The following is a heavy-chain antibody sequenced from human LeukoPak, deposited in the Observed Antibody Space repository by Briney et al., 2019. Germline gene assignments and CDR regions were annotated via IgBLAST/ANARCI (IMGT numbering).Heavy chain of an antibody. D-gene: IGHD3-3*01. CDR1: GFTFSSYS. V-gene: IGHV3-48*01. J-gene: IGHJ6*03. CDR3: ARDATPYDFWSGYPNYYYYYYMDV. Sequence: PGGSLRLSCAASGFTFSSYSMNWVRQAPGKGLEWVSYISGSSSTIFYADSVKGRFTISRDNAKNSLYLQMNSLRAEDTAVYYCARDATPYDFWSGYPNYYYYYYMDVWGKGTTVTVSS. CDR2: ISGSSSTI.